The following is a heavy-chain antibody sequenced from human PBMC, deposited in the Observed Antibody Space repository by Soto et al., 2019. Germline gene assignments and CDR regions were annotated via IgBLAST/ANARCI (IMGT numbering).Heavy chain of an antibody. Sequence: SETLSLTCAFYGGSFSGYYWTLIRQPPGTGLEWTGEINHSGSTNYNPSLKSRVTISVDTSKNQFSLKLTSVTAAATAVYYCARDKIPGLFDYWGQATLVTAS. CDR3: ARDKIPGLFDY. CDR1: GGSFSGYY. J-gene: IGHJ4*02. D-gene: IGHD2-21*01. CDR2: INHSGST. V-gene: IGHV4-34*01.